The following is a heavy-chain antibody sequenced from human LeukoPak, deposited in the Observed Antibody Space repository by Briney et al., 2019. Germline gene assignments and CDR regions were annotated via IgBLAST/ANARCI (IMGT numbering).Heavy chain of an antibody. V-gene: IGHV3-23*01. Sequence: GGSLRPSCAGSGFTFSNLAMAWVRQTPGKGLEWISGISGSGEDTYYGDSVKGRFTISRDNSKSTVYMQMNRLRVEDTAVYYCTKVLSTVRYFWYGVHVWGQGATVTVSS. D-gene: IGHD2-15*01. CDR2: ISGSGEDT. J-gene: IGHJ6*02. CDR1: GFTFSNLA. CDR3: TKVLSTVRYFWYGVHV.